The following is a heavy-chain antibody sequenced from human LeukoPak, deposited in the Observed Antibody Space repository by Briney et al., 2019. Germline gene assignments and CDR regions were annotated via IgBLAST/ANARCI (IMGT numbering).Heavy chain of an antibody. CDR3: ARGPSGGSGNDWFDP. Sequence: SETLSLTCVVSGGSFSGYYWSWIRQPPGKGLEWIGEINHSGSTNYNPSLKSRVTISVDTSKNQFSLKLSSVTAADTAVYYCARGPSGGSGNDWFDPWGQGTLVTVSS. D-gene: IGHD3-10*01. CDR2: INHSGST. J-gene: IGHJ5*02. CDR1: GGSFSGYY. V-gene: IGHV4-34*01.